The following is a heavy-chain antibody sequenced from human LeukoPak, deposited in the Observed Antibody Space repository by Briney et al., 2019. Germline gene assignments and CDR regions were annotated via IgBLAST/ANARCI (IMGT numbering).Heavy chain of an antibody. CDR2: ISSSGGST. V-gene: IGHV3-64*01. J-gene: IGHJ5*02. D-gene: IGHD1-1*01. CDR3: AKGYIAKTSGFDP. CDR1: GFTFSSYG. Sequence: GGSLRLSCAASGFTFSSYGMHWVRQAPGKGLEYVSAISSSGGSTYYANSVKGRFTISRDNSKNTLYLQMNSLRAEDTAVYYCAKGYIAKTSGFDPWGQGTLVTVSS.